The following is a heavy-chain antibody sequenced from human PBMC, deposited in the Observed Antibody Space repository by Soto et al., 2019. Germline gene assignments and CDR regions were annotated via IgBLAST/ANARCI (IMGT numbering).Heavy chain of an antibody. Sequence: QVQLVQSGAGVKKPGASVKVSCKASGYTFSGYYMHWVRQAPGQGLEWMGWINPNSGGTNYAQNFRGRVTMTRDTSISTVYMELSSLRSDDTALYYCARDVLSGSLVDYWGQGTLVTVSS. CDR1: GYTFSGYY. J-gene: IGHJ4*02. D-gene: IGHD3-10*01. CDR3: ARDVLSGSLVDY. V-gene: IGHV1-2*02. CDR2: INPNSGGT.